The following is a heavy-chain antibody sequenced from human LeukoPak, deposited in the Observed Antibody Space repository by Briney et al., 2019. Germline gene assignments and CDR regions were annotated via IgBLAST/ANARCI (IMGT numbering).Heavy chain of an antibody. Sequence: GGSLRLSCAASGFTSSSYGMHWVRQAPGKGLEWVAAIWYDGSNKHYADSAKGRFTISRDNSKNTLSLQMNSLRAEDTALYFCARDRQEEHQVGSGFQLCNWFDPWGQGTLVTVSS. CDR2: IWYDGSNK. J-gene: IGHJ5*02. CDR1: GFTSSSYG. V-gene: IGHV3-33*08. CDR3: ARDRQEEHQVGSGFQLCNWFDP. D-gene: IGHD1/OR15-1a*01.